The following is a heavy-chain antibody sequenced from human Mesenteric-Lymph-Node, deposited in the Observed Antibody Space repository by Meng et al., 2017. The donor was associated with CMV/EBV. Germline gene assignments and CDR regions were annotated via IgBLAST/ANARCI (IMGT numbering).Heavy chain of an antibody. D-gene: IGHD3-16*01. CDR3: ARGERVGNFYTNFFDY. V-gene: IGHV3-53*01. CDR2: VYGGGGT. Sequence: GESLKISCAASGFTVSSHYMSWVRQSPDKGLEWVSVVYGGGGTQYIDSVRGRFILSRDDSKNTLYLQMNGLRTEDTAVYYCARGERVGNFYTNFFDYWGRGSLVTVSS. CDR1: GFTVSSHY. J-gene: IGHJ4*02.